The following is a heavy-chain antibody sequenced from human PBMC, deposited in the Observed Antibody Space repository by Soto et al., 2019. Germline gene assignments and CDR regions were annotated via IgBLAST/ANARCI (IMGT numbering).Heavy chain of an antibody. D-gene: IGHD6-6*01. CDR3: AKEMYPLTVLDSSSPWGDY. Sequence: QVQLVESGGGVAQPGRSLRLSCAVSGFTFSDYGMHWVRQAPGKGLEWVAVVSYDGSYKYYADSVKGRFTVSRDLAGNTLFLQMNSLRLEDTAVYFCAKEMYPLTVLDSSSPWGDYWGQGTVVAVSS. J-gene: IGHJ4*02. V-gene: IGHV3-30*18. CDR2: VSYDGSYK. CDR1: GFTFSDYG.